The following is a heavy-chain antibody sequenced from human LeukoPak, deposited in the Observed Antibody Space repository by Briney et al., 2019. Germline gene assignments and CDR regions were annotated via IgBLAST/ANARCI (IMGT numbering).Heavy chain of an antibody. Sequence: PQTLSLTCTVSGGSISSGGYYWSWIRQHPGKGLEWIGYIYYSGSTYYNPSLKSRVTISVDTSKNQFSLKLSSVTAADTAVYYCARDRLSSWFDPWGQGTLVTVSS. V-gene: IGHV4-31*03. CDR3: ARDRLSSWFDP. D-gene: IGHD1-26*01. CDR2: IYYSGST. J-gene: IGHJ5*02. CDR1: GGSISSGGYY.